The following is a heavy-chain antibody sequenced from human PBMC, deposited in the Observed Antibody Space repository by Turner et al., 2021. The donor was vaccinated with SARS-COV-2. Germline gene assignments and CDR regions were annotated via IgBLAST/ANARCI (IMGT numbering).Heavy chain of an antibody. CDR1: GFTLSRYA. Sequence: EVQLLESGGGLVQPGGSLSLSCAASGFTLSRYAMSWVRQAPGKGLGWVSAFSGSGGSTYYADSVKGRFTISRDNSKNTLYLQMNSLRAEDTAVYFCAKTYYDFWSGYGYYYYGMDVWGQGTTVTVSS. D-gene: IGHD3-3*01. CDR3: AKTYYDFWSGYGYYYYGMDV. J-gene: IGHJ6*02. CDR2: FSGSGGST. V-gene: IGHV3-23*01.